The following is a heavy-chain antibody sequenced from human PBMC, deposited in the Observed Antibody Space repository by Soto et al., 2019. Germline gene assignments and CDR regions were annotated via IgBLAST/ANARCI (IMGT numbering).Heavy chain of an antibody. CDR3: GGYCSSTSCSGGMDV. V-gene: IGHV1-69*06. CDR1: GGTFSSYA. D-gene: IGHD2-2*01. J-gene: IGHJ6*02. CDR2: IIPIFGTA. Sequence: SVKVSCKASGGTFSSYAISWVRQAPGQGLEWMGGIIPIFGTANYAQKFQGRVTITADKSTSTAYMELSSLRSEDTAVYYCGGYCSSTSCSGGMDVCGRGTTVTVSS.